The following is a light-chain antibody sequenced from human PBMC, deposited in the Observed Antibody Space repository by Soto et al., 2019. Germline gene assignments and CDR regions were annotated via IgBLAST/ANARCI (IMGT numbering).Light chain of an antibody. J-gene: IGKJ1*01. Sequence: DIQLTQSPSSLSASVGDRITITCRSSQSISRYLNWYQQRPGTAPKVLIFGANSLQSGVPSRFSGSRSGTEFTLTISSLQPEDFATYYCQQSYGTPGTFGQGTKVDVK. CDR1: QSISRY. CDR3: QQSYGTPGT. CDR2: GAN. V-gene: IGKV1-39*01.